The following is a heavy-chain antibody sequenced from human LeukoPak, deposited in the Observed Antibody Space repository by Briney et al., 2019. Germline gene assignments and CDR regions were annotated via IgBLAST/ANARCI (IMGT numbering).Heavy chain of an antibody. D-gene: IGHD6-13*01. V-gene: IGHV1-2*02. J-gene: IGHJ4*02. CDR2: INPNSGGT. Sequence: ASVKVSCKASGYTFTSYAMNWVRQAPGQGLEWMGWINPNSGGTNYAQKFQGRVTMTRDTSISTAYMELSRLRPDDTAVYYCARGFRIAAADRTVGYWGQGTLVTVSS. CDR3: ARGFRIAAADRTVGY. CDR1: GYTFTSYA.